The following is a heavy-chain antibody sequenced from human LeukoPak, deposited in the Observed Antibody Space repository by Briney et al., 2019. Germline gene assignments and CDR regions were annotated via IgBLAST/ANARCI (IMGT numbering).Heavy chain of an antibody. CDR1: GFTFSSYW. V-gene: IGHV3-7*01. Sequence: PGGSLRLSCAASGFTFSSYWMSWVRQAPGKGLEWVAIIKQDGSEKYYVDSVKGRFTISRDNAKNSLYLQMNSLRAEDTAVYYCARGACSGGSCYPFDYWGQGTLVTVSS. CDR3: ARGACSGGSCYPFDY. J-gene: IGHJ4*02. D-gene: IGHD2-15*01. CDR2: IKQDGSEK.